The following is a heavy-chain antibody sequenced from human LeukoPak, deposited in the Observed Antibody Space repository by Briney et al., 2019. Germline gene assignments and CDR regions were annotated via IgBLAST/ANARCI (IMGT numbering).Heavy chain of an antibody. J-gene: IGHJ4*02. Sequence: GGSLRLSCAASGFTFSSYAMSWVRQAPGKGLEWVSAISGSGGSTYYADSVEGRFTISRDNSKNTLYLQMNSLRAEDTAVYYCAKEGANYDILTGYYSVGSFDYWGQGTLVTVPS. D-gene: IGHD3-9*01. CDR1: GFTFSSYA. CDR2: ISGSGGST. V-gene: IGHV3-23*01. CDR3: AKEGANYDILTGYYSVGSFDY.